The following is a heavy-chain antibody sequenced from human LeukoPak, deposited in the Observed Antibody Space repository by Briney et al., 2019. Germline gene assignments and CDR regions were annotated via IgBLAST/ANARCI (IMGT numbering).Heavy chain of an antibody. CDR2: INHSGST. CDR1: GGSFRGYY. V-gene: IGHV4-34*01. Sequence: SETLSLTCTVYGGSFRGYYWSWIRQPPGKGLEWIGEINHSGSTNYNPSLKSRVTISVDTSKNQFSLKLSSVTAADTAVYYCARKLVLFGYWGQGTLVTVSS. CDR3: ARKLVLFGY. J-gene: IGHJ4*02.